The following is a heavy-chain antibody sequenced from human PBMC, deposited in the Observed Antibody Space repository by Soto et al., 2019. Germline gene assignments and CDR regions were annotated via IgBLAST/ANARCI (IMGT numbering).Heavy chain of an antibody. CDR2: IGSAGDT. J-gene: IGHJ3*01. CDR3: ARGGAVIGAFDF. D-gene: IGHD2-21*01. CDR1: GFTFSNYD. Sequence: EVQLVESGGGLVQPGGSLRLSCAASGFTFSNYDLHWVHQATGKGLEWVSGIGSAGDTYYADSVKGRFTISRENAKNSLSLQMNSLRAGDTAVYYCARGGAVIGAFDFWGQGTMVTVSS. V-gene: IGHV3-13*01.